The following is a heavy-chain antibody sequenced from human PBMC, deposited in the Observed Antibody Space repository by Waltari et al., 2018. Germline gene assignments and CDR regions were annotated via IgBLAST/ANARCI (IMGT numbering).Heavy chain of an antibody. D-gene: IGHD4-17*01. J-gene: IGHJ4*02. Sequence: QVQLQQWGAGLLKPSETLSLTCAVYGGSFSVYYWTWTRRPPGKGLEWIGEINHSGSTNYNPSLKSRVTISVDTSKNQFSLKLSSVTAADTAVYYCASSVTTGYFDYWGQGTLVTVSS. V-gene: IGHV4-34*01. CDR3: ASSVTTGYFDY. CDR2: INHSGST. CDR1: GGSFSVYY.